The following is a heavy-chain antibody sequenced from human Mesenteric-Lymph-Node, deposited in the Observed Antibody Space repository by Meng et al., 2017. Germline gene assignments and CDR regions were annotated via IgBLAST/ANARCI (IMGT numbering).Heavy chain of an antibody. CDR3: ARDVGGGGTYLGDY. Sequence: QVQLVQSGAEVRKPGESVTVPCNASGYTFTNYGITWVRQAPGQRLEWMEWISAYSGNTNFAQKRQGRITMNKDTSTRTAYMELRRMRSDDTAVYYCARDVGGGGTYLGDYWGQGTLVTVSS. V-gene: IGHV1-18*01. CDR2: ISAYSGNT. J-gene: IGHJ4*02. CDR1: GYTFTNYG. D-gene: IGHD1-26*01.